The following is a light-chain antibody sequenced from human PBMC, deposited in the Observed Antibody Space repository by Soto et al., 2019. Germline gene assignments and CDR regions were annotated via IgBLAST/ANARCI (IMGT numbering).Light chain of an antibody. CDR2: EGS. Sequence: LTQPASVSGSPGQSITISCTGTSSDVGSYNLVSWYQQHPGKAPKLMIYEGSKRPSGVSNRFSGSKSGNTASLTISGLQAEDEADYYCCSYAGSSTYVFGAGTKVTVL. V-gene: IGLV2-23*01. CDR1: SSDVGSYNL. J-gene: IGLJ1*01. CDR3: CSYAGSSTYV.